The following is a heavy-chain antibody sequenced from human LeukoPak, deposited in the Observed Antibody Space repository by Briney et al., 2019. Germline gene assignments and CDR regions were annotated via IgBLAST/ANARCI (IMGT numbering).Heavy chain of an antibody. CDR1: GGSISSYY. V-gene: IGHV4-59*08. CDR3: ARGHGYNYYYYYGMDV. J-gene: IGHJ6*02. CDR2: IYYSGST. Sequence: PSETLSLTCTVSGGSISSYYWSWIRQPPGKGLEWIGYIYYSGSTNYNPSLKSRVTISVDTSKNQFSLKLSSVTAADTAVYYCARGHGYNYYYYYGMDVWGQGTTVTVSS. D-gene: IGHD5-24*01.